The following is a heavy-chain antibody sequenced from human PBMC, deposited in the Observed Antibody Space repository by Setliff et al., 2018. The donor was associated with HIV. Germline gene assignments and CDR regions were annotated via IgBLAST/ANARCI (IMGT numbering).Heavy chain of an antibody. D-gene: IGHD3-22*01. CDR1: GFTFSNYG. J-gene: IGHJ6*03. CDR2: LRFDGSNK. CDR3: ARNRHYYDSSGFGYYYYYMDV. V-gene: IGHV3-30*02. Sequence: GGSLRLSCAAFGFTFSNYGMHWVRQAPGKGLEWVAFLRFDGSNKSYADSVKGRFTISRDNSKNTLSLQMNSLRAEDTAVYYCARNRHYYDSSGFGYYYYYMDVWGKGTTVTVSS.